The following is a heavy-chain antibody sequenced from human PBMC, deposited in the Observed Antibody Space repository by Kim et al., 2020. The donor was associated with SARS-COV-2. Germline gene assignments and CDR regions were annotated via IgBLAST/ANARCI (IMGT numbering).Heavy chain of an antibody. Sequence: ASVKVSCKASGYTFTSYAMHWVRQAPGQRLEWMGWINAGNGNTKYSQKFQGRVTITRDTSASTAYMELSSLRSEDTAVYYCARDHHTVLLWFGDRTQFDPWGQGTLVTVSS. J-gene: IGHJ5*02. V-gene: IGHV1-3*01. CDR1: GYTFTSYA. CDR2: INAGNGNT. D-gene: IGHD3-10*01. CDR3: ARDHHTVLLWFGDRTQFDP.